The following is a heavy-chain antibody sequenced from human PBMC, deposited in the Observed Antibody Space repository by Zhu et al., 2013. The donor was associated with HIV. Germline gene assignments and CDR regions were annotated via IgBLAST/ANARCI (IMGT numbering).Heavy chain of an antibody. CDR1: GGSFSGYY. D-gene: IGHD6-19*01. J-gene: IGHJ6*03. Sequence: VQLQESGPGLVKPSETLSLTCAVYGGSFSGYYWSWIRQPPGKGLEWIGEINHSGSTNYNPSLKSRVTISVDTSKNQFSLKLSSVTAADTAVYYCARGFGKAVAGTDYYYYYYMDVWGKGTTVTVSS. V-gene: IGHV4-34*01. CDR2: INHSGST. CDR3: ARGFGKAVAGTDYYYYYYMDV.